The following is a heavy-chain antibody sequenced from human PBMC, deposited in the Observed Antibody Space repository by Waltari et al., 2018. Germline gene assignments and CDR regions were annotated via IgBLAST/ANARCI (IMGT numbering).Heavy chain of an antibody. Sequence: QVQLVQSGAEVKKPGSSVKVSCKASGGTFSSYAISWVRPAPGQGLEWMGRIIPIFGTANYAQKFQGRVTITADKSTSTAYMELSSLRSEDTAVYYCARDGSIAAAGNYWYFDLWGRGTLVTVSS. CDR2: IIPIFGTA. V-gene: IGHV1-69*13. CDR1: GGTFSSYA. CDR3: ARDGSIAAAGNYWYFDL. J-gene: IGHJ2*01. D-gene: IGHD6-13*01.